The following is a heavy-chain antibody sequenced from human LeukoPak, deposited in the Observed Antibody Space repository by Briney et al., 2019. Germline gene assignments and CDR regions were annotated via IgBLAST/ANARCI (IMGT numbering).Heavy chain of an antibody. J-gene: IGHJ6*03. CDR1: GGSISSSSYC. CDR3: ARHHYQYYYYYYMDV. Sequence: PSETLSLTCTVSGGSISSSSYCWGWIRQPPGKGLEWIGSIYYSGSTYYNPSLKSRVTISVDTSKNQFSLKLSSVTAADTAVYYCARHHYQYYYYYYMDVWGKGTTVTVSS. CDR2: IYYSGST. D-gene: IGHD1-26*01. V-gene: IGHV4-39*01.